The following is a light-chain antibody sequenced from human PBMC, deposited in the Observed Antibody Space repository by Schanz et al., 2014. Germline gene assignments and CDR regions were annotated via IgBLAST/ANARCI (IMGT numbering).Light chain of an antibody. V-gene: IGLV2-14*02. CDR1: SSDVGSYDL. CDR2: DVS. Sequence: QSALTQPASVSGSPGQSTTISCIGTSSDVGSYDLVSWYQQHPGKAPKLMIYDVSNRPSGVSNRFSGSKFGNTASLLISGLQSDDEADYYCCSFTSRSTWVFGGGTKLTVL. J-gene: IGLJ3*02. CDR3: CSFTSRSTWV.